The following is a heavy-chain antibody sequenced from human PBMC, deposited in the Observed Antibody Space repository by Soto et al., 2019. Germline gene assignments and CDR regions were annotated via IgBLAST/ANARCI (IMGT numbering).Heavy chain of an antibody. Sequence: QVQLQESGPGLVKPSGTLSLTCAVSGGPISSSNWWSWVRQPPGKGLEWIGEIYHSGSTNYNPSLKSLVTISVDKSKNQFSLTLSSVTAADTAVYYCARVSGSYYYGMDVWGQGTTVTVSS. CDR3: ARVSGSYYYGMDV. J-gene: IGHJ6*02. D-gene: IGHD1-26*01. CDR2: IYHSGST. V-gene: IGHV4-4*02. CDR1: GGPISSSNW.